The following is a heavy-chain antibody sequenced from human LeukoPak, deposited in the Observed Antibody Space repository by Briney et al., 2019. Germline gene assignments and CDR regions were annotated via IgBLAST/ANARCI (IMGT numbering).Heavy chain of an antibody. CDR1: GFTVSSNY. J-gene: IGHJ4*02. CDR3: ARDLLTFGATVGY. D-gene: IGHD3-16*01. CDR2: IYSGGST. V-gene: IGHV3-66*01. Sequence: GGSLRLSCAAPGFTVSSNYMSWVRQAPGKGLEWVSVIYSGGSTYYADSVKGRFTISRDNSKNTLYLQMNSLRAEDTAVYYCARDLLTFGATVGYWGQGTLVTVSS.